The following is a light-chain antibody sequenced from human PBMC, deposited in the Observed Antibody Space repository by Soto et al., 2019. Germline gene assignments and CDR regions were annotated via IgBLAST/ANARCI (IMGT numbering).Light chain of an antibody. CDR2: HVS. Sequence: EIVLTQAPLSSPVTLGQPASISCTSSESLLHRNGNTYLSWLHQRPGQPPRLLIYHVSSRFSGIPDRFGGSGGGRHFTLRISRVEAEDVGVYYCVQATHFPWTFGQGTRVEV. J-gene: IGKJ1*01. CDR3: VQATHFPWT. CDR1: ESLLHRNGNTY. V-gene: IGKV2-24*01.